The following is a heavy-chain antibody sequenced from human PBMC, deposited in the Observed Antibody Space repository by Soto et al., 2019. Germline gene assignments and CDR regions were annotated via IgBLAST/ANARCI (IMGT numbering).Heavy chain of an antibody. CDR3: ARDLSGGNYYYHCLDV. V-gene: IGHV3-21*01. D-gene: IGHD1-1*01. J-gene: IGHJ6*02. CDR2: ITSNSIYI. CDR1: GFPFSNFD. Sequence: EVQLVESGGGLVKPGGSLRLSCAASGFPFSNFDMNWVRQAPGKGLEWVSSITSNSIYIYYADSVKGRFTVSRDNAKNSLYLQMDSLRAEDTAVYYCARDLSGGNYYYHCLDVWGQGTTVTVSS.